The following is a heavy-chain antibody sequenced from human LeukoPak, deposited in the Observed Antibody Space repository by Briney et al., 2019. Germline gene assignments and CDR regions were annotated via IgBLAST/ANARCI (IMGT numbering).Heavy chain of an antibody. CDR3: AVFGVVIPDAYDI. V-gene: IGHV4-39*07. CDR1: GGSISSGSYY. D-gene: IGHD3-3*01. CDR2: TYYRGNT. Sequence: PSETLSLTCTVSGGSISSGSYYWGWIRQPPGKGLEWIGSTYYRGNTYYNPSLRSRVTISIDTSKNQFSMKLNSVTAADTAVYYCAVFGVVIPDAYDIWGQGTMVTVSS. J-gene: IGHJ3*02.